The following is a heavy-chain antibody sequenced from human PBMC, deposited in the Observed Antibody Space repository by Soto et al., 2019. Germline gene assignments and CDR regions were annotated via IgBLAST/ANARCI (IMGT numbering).Heavy chain of an antibody. Sequence: ASVKVGSTSSGYTVNISGIAGVLKAPGQGLEWMGWISAYNGNTNYAQKLQGRVTMTTDTSTSTAYMELRSLRSDDTAVYYCARRGYSGYDFDYWGQGTLVTVSS. CDR1: GYTVNISG. CDR2: ISAYNGNT. D-gene: IGHD5-12*01. V-gene: IGHV1-18*01. CDR3: ARRGYSGYDFDY. J-gene: IGHJ4*02.